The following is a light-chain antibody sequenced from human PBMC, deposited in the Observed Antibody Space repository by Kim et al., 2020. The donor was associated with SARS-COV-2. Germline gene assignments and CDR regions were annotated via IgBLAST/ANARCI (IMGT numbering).Light chain of an antibody. CDR1: QSVSSSY. Sequence: LSPGERATLSCRASQSVSSSYLAWYQQKAGQAPRLLIYGASSRATGIPDRFSDSGSGTDFTLTISRLEPEDFAVYYCQQYDSTLTFGGGTKVDIK. CDR2: GAS. J-gene: IGKJ4*01. V-gene: IGKV3-20*01. CDR3: QQYDSTLT.